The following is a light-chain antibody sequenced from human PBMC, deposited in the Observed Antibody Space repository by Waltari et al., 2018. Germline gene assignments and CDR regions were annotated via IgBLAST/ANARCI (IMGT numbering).Light chain of an antibody. V-gene: IGLV1-47*01. CDR2: KNN. Sequence: QSVLTQPPSASGTPGQKVTISCNGSSSNIGSNYVYWYQQFPGTAPKLIIFKNNPRPSGVPDRFSDSKSGTSASLAINGLRSEDEADYYCAAWDDSLSGLVLGGGTKVTVL. J-gene: IGLJ3*02. CDR1: SSNIGSNY. CDR3: AAWDDSLSGLV.